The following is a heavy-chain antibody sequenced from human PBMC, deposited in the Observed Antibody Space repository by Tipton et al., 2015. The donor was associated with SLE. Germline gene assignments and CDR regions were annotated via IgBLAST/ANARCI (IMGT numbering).Heavy chain of an antibody. Sequence: VQLVQSGAEVKKPGESLKISCKGSGYNFTNYWVRWARQMPGKGLEWMGIIYPRDSDIRYSPSFQGQVTISADKSISTAYLQRSSLKASDTAIYYCARRRGDGSSPVDYWGQGTLVTVSS. CDR2: IYPRDSDI. D-gene: IGHD6-6*01. CDR3: ARRRGDGSSPVDY. V-gene: IGHV5-51*03. J-gene: IGHJ4*02. CDR1: GYNFTNYW.